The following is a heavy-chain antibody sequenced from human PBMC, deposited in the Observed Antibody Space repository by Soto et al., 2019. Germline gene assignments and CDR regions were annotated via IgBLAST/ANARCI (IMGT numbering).Heavy chain of an antibody. D-gene: IGHD6-19*01. CDR3: AKDPVAVAGNNYYRMDV. CDR2: ISSDGSNK. CDR1: GFTFNSYG. J-gene: IGHJ6*02. V-gene: IGHV3-30*18. Sequence: GGSLRLSCVASGFTFNSYGMYWVRQAPGKGLEWVAVISSDGSNKYYADSVKGRFTISRDNSKNTLYLQMNSLGAEDTAVYFCAKDPVAVAGNNYYRMDVWGQGTTVTVSS.